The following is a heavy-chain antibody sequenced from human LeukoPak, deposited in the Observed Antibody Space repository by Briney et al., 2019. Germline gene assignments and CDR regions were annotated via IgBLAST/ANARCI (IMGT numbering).Heavy chain of an antibody. CDR3: AKFLPTHIVVANYYFDY. CDR2: ISGSGGST. V-gene: IGHV3-23*01. J-gene: IGHJ4*02. D-gene: IGHD2-21*01. CDR1: GFTFSSYA. Sequence: PGGSLRLSCAASGFTFSSYAMSWVRQAPGKGLEWVSAISGSGGSTYYADSVKGRFTISGDNSKNTLYLQMNSLRAEDAAVYYCAKFLPTHIVVANYYFDYWGQGTLVTVSS.